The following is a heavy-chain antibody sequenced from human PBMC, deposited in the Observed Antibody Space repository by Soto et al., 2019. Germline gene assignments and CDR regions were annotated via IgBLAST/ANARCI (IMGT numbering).Heavy chain of an antibody. Sequence: QVQLQESGPGLVKPSQTLSLTCTVSGGSISSVGYYWSWIRQHPGKGLAWIGYIYYSGSTYYNPSLKSRVTISVDTPKNQFSLKLSSVTAADTAVYYCARESASGGPHDYWGQGTLVTVSS. D-gene: IGHD2-2*01. CDR2: IYYSGST. CDR1: GGSISSVGYY. J-gene: IGHJ4*02. CDR3: ARESASGGPHDY. V-gene: IGHV4-31*03.